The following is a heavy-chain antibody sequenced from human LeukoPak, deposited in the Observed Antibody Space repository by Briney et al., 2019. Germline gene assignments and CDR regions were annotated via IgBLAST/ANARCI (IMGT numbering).Heavy chain of an antibody. CDR2: ISGSGGST. D-gene: IGHD6-6*01. Sequence: PGGSLRLSCAASGFTFSSYAMSWVRQAPGKGLEWVSAISGSGGSTYYADSVKGRFTISRDNSKNTLYLQMISLRAEDTAVYYCAKDGYSSSSRDFGYWGQGTLVTVSS. CDR1: GFTFSSYA. J-gene: IGHJ4*02. CDR3: AKDGYSSSSRDFGY. V-gene: IGHV3-23*01.